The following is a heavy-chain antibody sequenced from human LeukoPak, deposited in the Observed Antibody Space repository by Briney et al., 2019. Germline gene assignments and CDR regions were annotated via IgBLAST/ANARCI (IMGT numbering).Heavy chain of an antibody. V-gene: IGHV3-66*01. J-gene: IGHJ4*02. CDR3: ARGIVVAGSVDY. CDR2: IYSGGRT. CDR1: GFTVSSNY. Sequence: PGGSLRLSCIASGFTVSSNYMSWVRQAPGKGLKWVSVIYSGGRTYYADSVKGRFTISRDNSKNSLYLQMNSLRVEDTAVYYCARGIVVAGSVDYWGQGTLVTVSS. D-gene: IGHD6-19*01.